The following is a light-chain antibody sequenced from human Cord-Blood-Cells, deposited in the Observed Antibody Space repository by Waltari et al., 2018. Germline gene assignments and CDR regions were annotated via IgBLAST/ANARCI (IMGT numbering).Light chain of an antibody. J-gene: IGKJ1*01. Sequence: EIVMTQSPATLSVSQGERATLSCRASQSVSSNLAWYQQKPGQAPRLLIHGASTRSTGIPARFSGSGSRTEFTLTISSLQSEDFAVYYCQQYNNWPCTFGQGTKVEIK. CDR1: QSVSSN. CDR2: GAS. CDR3: QQYNNWPCT. V-gene: IGKV3-15*01.